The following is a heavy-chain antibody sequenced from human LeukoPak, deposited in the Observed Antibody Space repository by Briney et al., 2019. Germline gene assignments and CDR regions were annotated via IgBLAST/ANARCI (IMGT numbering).Heavy chain of an antibody. J-gene: IGHJ3*02. D-gene: IGHD1-26*01. CDR2: IRYDGSNK. CDR1: GFTFSSYE. V-gene: IGHV3-30*02. Sequence: PGGSLRLSCAASGFTFSSYEMNWVRQAPGKGLEWVAFIRYDGSNKYYADSVKGRFTISRGNSKNTLYLQMNSLRVEDTAVYYCAKDQWELLTFDAFDIWGQGTMVTVSS. CDR3: AKDQWELLTFDAFDI.